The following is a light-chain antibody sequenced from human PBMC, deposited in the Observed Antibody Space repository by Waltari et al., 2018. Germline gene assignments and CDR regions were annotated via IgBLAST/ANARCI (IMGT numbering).Light chain of an antibody. V-gene: IGLV2-23*02. Sequence: QSALTQPASVSGAPGQSITISCTATTSGSRTSDFVSWYQHHPGKVPKLLIYEVLKRPSNISHRFTGSKSGNTASLSISGLQADDEADYYCCSYVQKDIWLFGRGTKVTVL. CDR2: EVL. CDR3: CSYVQKDIWL. CDR1: TSGSRTSDF. J-gene: IGLJ3*02.